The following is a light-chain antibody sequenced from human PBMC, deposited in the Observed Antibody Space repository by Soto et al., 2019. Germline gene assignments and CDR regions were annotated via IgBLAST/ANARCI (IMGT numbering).Light chain of an antibody. CDR2: GAS. CDR1: QSVSSN. J-gene: IGKJ1*01. V-gene: IGKV3-15*01. Sequence: EIVMTQSPATLSVSPGERATLSCRASQSVSSNLAWYQQKPGQAPRLLIYGASTRATGTPARFSGSGSGTEFTLTISSLQSEDFAVYYCHQYNNWLWTFGQGTKVDIK. CDR3: HQYNNWLWT.